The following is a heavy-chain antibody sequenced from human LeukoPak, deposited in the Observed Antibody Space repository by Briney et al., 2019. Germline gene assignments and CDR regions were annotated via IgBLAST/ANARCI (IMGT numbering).Heavy chain of an antibody. CDR3: ARGYGSSSYNWFDP. V-gene: IGHV4-34*01. J-gene: IGHJ5*02. CDR2: INHSGST. D-gene: IGHD6-6*01. Sequence: SETLSLTCAVYGGSFSGYHWSWIRQPPGKGLEWIGEINHSGSTNYNPSLKSRVTISVDTSKNQFSLKLRSVTAADTAVYYCARGYGSSSYNWFDPWGQGTLVIVSS. CDR1: GGSFSGYH.